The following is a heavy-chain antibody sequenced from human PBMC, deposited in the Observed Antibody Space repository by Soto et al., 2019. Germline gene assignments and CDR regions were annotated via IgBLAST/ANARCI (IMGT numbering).Heavy chain of an antibody. CDR3: ARVVRRIATPLHFDY. V-gene: IGHV1-69*01. Sequence: QVQLVQSGAEVKKPGSSVKVSCKASGGTFSSYAISWVRQAPGQGLEWMGGIIPIFGTANYAQKFQGRVTITADESTSTAYMELSSLSSEDTAVYYCARVVRRIATPLHFDYWGQGTLVTVSS. CDR2: IIPIFGTA. D-gene: IGHD3-10*01. J-gene: IGHJ4*02. CDR1: GGTFSSYA.